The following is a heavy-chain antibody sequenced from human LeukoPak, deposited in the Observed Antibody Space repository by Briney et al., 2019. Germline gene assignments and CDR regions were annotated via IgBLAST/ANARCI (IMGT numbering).Heavy chain of an antibody. CDR2: MNPNSGNA. V-gene: IGHV1-8*02. Sequence: ASVKVSCKASGYTFTGYYMHWVRQATGQGLEWMGWMNPNSGNAGYAQKFQGRVTMTRNTSIGEAYMELSSLTSEDTAVYYCARGIGYSYGYRSDYWGQGTLVTVSS. D-gene: IGHD5-18*01. J-gene: IGHJ4*02. CDR1: GYTFTGYY. CDR3: ARGIGYSYGYRSDY.